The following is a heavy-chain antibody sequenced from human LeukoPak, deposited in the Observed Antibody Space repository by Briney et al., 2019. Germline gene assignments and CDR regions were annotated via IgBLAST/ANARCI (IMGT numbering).Heavy chain of an antibody. Sequence: PGGSLRLSCAASGFTFSSYAMSWVRQAPGKGLEWVANIKQDGSEKYYVDSVKGRFTISRDNAKNSLYLQMNSLRAEDTAVYYCARDRGPTDRGAFDIWGQGTMVTVSS. D-gene: IGHD2-21*02. CDR3: ARDRGPTDRGAFDI. CDR1: GFTFSSYA. CDR2: IKQDGSEK. V-gene: IGHV3-7*01. J-gene: IGHJ3*02.